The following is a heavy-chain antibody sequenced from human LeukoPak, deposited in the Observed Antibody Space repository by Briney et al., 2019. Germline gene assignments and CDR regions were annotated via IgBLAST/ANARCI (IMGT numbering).Heavy chain of an antibody. V-gene: IGHV4-61*02. Sequence: SETLSLTCTVSGGSISSGSYYWSWIRQPAGKGLEWIGRIYTSGSTNYNPSPKSRVTISVDTSKNQFSLKLSSVTAADTAVYYCARDFRAVAGVYYYYGMDVWGQGTTVTVSS. J-gene: IGHJ6*02. D-gene: IGHD6-19*01. CDR3: ARDFRAVAGVYYYYGMDV. CDR1: GGSISSGSYY. CDR2: IYTSGST.